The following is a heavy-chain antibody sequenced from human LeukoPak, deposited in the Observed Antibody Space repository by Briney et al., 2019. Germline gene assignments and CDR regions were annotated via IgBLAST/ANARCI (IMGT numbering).Heavy chain of an antibody. V-gene: IGHV3-48*01. Sequence: GGSLRLSCAASGFTFSSYSMNWVRQAPGKGLEWVSYISSSSSTIYYADSVKGRFTISRGNAKNSLYLQMNSLRAEDTAVYYCAKAYQLHTPYMDVWGKGTTVTVSS. CDR1: GFTFSSYS. D-gene: IGHD2-2*01. J-gene: IGHJ6*03. CDR3: AKAYQLHTPYMDV. CDR2: ISSSSSTI.